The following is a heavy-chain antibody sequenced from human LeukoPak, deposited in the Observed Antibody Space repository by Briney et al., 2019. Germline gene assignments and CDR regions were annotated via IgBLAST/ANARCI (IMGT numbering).Heavy chain of an antibody. J-gene: IGHJ4*02. D-gene: IGHD1-26*01. Sequence: GGSLRLSCAASGFTFSVYAMSWVRQAPGKGLEWVSGISGSGANTYYADSVKGRFTISRDSSKNTLYLQMNSLRAEDTATYYCAKDASGSYCPDYWSQGTLVTVSS. V-gene: IGHV3-23*01. CDR1: GFTFSVYA. CDR2: ISGSGANT. CDR3: AKDASGSYCPDY.